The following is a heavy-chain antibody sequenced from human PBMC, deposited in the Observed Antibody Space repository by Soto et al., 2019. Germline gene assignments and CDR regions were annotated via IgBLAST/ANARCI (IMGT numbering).Heavy chain of an antibody. CDR1: GYTFTSYY. V-gene: IGHV1-46*01. J-gene: IGHJ6*02. D-gene: IGHD3-3*01. CDR3: AASGGDCWSGYSVLYGMDV. Sequence: QVQLVQSGAEVKKPGASVKVSCKASGYTFTSYYMHWVRQAPGQGLEWMGIINPRGGSTSYAQKLAGRGTMTRDTSTSTVYRERSSLRSEDTAGYYCAASGGDCWSGYSVLYGMDVWGQGTTVTVSS. CDR2: INPRGGST.